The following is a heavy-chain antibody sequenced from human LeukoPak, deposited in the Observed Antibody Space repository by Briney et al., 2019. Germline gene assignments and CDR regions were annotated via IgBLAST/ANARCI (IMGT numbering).Heavy chain of an antibody. D-gene: IGHD1-1*01. Sequence: GGSLRLSCASSGFTFNNYAMTWVRQAPGKGLEWVSSITASGGSTYCADSVKGRFTISRDNSKNTLYLQMSSLRAEDTAVYYCARDYPTSGIVTIFDYWGQGTLVTVSP. CDR3: ARDYPTSGIVTIFDY. J-gene: IGHJ4*02. V-gene: IGHV3-23*01. CDR1: GFTFNNYA. CDR2: ITASGGST.